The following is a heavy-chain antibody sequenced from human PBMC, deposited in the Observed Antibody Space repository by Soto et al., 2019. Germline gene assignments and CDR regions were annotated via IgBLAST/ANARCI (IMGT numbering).Heavy chain of an antibody. V-gene: IGHV3-21*01. CDR3: ASVRRYYYYYGMDV. CDR1: GFTFSSYS. J-gene: IGHJ6*02. CDR2: ISSSSSYI. Sequence: GGSLRLSCAASGFTFSSYSMNWVRQAPGKGLEWVSSISSSSSYIYYADSVKGRFTISRDNAKNSLYLQMNSLRAEDTAVYYCASVRRYYYYYGMDVWGQGTTVTVSS.